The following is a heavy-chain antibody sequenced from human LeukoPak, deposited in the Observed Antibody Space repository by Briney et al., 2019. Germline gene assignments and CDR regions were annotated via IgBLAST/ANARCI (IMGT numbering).Heavy chain of an antibody. Sequence: GGSLRLSCSASGFIFSNYWMTWVRQFPGKGLQWVSILYNGDKTYYVDSVRGRFTISRDISKNTLYLQMNSLRAEDTAVYYCARDNSGSLDFWGQGTLVTVSS. CDR1: GFIFSNYW. J-gene: IGHJ4*02. V-gene: IGHV3-53*01. D-gene: IGHD6-19*01. CDR2: LYNGDKT. CDR3: ARDNSGSLDF.